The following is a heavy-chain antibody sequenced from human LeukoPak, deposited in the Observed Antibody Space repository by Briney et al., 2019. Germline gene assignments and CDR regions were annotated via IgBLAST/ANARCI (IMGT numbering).Heavy chain of an antibody. D-gene: IGHD1-26*01. J-gene: IGHJ5*02. Sequence: SETLSLTCAVYGGSFSGYYWSWIRQPPGKGLEWIGEINHSGSTNYNPSLKSRVTISVDTSKNQFSLKLSSVTAADTAVYYCARGSDHWFDPWGQGALVTVSS. V-gene: IGHV4-34*01. CDR3: ARGSDHWFDP. CDR1: GGSFSGYY. CDR2: INHSGST.